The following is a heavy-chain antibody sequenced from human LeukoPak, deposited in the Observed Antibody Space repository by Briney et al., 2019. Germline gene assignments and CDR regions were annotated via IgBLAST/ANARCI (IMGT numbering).Heavy chain of an antibody. CDR1: GFTFSSYS. D-gene: IGHD3-22*01. CDR3: AKEIGSSGSNS. J-gene: IGHJ4*02. Sequence: GGSLRLSCAASGFTFSSYSMNWVRQAPGKGLEWVSSISSSSSYIYYADSVKGRFTISRDNSKNTLYLQMNSLRAEDTAVYYCAKEIGSSGSNSWGQGTLVTVSS. V-gene: IGHV3-21*01. CDR2: ISSSSSYI.